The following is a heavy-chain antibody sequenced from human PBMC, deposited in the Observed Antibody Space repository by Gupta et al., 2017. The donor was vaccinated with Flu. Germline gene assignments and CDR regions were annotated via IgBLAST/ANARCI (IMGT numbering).Heavy chain of an antibody. CDR2: INPHSGGT. D-gene: IGHD2-2*02. CDR3: AREKYCSTTSCYRWFDP. CDR1: GYTFTGYY. Sequence: QVQLVQSGAEVKKPGASVKVSCTASGYTFTGYYIHWVRQAPGHGLEWMGRINPHSGGTNYEQKFQGRVTMTRDTSISTAYMELSRLRSDDTAVYYCAREKYCSTTSCYRWFDPWGQGTLVTVSS. V-gene: IGHV1-2*06. J-gene: IGHJ5*02.